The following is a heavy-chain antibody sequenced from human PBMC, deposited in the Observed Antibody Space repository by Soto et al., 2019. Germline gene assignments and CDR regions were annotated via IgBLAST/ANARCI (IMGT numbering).Heavy chain of an antibody. CDR3: ARGSKDSYPGSRIFDF. J-gene: IGHJ4*02. Sequence: GGSLRLSCSASGFTFSSYAMHWVRQAPGKGLEYVSAISSNGGSTYYADSVKGRFTISRDNSKNTLYLQMSSLRADDSAVYFCARGSKDSYPGSRIFDFWGRGTLVTVSS. V-gene: IGHV3-64D*06. D-gene: IGHD3-10*01. CDR2: ISSNGGST. CDR1: GFTFSSYA.